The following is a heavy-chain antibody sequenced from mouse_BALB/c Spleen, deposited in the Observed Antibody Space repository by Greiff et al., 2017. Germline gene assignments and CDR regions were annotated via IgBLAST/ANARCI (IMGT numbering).Heavy chain of an antibody. CDR2: VDPYNGGT. CDR1: GYTFTDYY. V-gene: IGHV1-19*01. D-gene: IGHD4-1*01. J-gene: IGHJ3*01. Sequence: EVQLQQSGPELVKPGASVKMSCKASGYTFTDYYMDWVKQSHGESFEWIGRVDPYNGGTSYNQKFKGKATLTVDKSSSTAYMELNSLTSEDSAVYYCARGTGRERFAYWGQGTLVTVSA. CDR3: ARGTGRERFAY.